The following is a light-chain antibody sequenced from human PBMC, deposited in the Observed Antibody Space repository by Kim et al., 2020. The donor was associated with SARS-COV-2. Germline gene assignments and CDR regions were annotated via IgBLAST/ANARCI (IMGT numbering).Light chain of an antibody. J-gene: IGLJ1*01. V-gene: IGLV3-19*01. Sequence: SSELTRDPAVSVALGQTVRITCQGDSLRTYFASWYQQKPGQAPLLVIYGKNDRPSGIPDRFSGSRSGNTASLTITGAQAEDEGDYYCNSRDSSGNQHVFG. CDR1: SLRTYF. CDR3: NSRDSSGNQHV. CDR2: GKN.